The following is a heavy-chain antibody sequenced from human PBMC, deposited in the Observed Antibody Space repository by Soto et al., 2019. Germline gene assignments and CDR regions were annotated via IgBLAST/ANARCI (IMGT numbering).Heavy chain of an antibody. Sequence: SETLTLTCAVSGASISGSCWWSWARHPPEAWLGWIVAIYHTQSTNYTPPPKSRVTISLDKSKIPLALNLYTVTAADTAAYYCARYDFGTFDYGGREILVTVS. V-gene: IGHV4-4*02. CDR1: GASISGSCW. J-gene: IGHJ4*02. CDR3: ARYDFGTFDY. CDR2: IYHTQST. D-gene: IGHD4-17*01.